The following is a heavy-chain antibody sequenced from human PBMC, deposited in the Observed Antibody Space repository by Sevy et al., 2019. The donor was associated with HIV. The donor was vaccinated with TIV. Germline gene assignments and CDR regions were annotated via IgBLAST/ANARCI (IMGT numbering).Heavy chain of an antibody. CDR1: GFTFSSYG. Sequence: GGSLRLSCAASGFTFSSYGMHWVRQAPGKGLEWVAVIWYDGSNKYYADSVKGRFTISRDNSKNTLYLQMNSLRAEDTAVYYCARPGIAVAGPDAFGIWGQGTMVTVSS. CDR3: ARPGIAVAGPDAFGI. CDR2: IWYDGSNK. J-gene: IGHJ3*02. V-gene: IGHV3-33*01. D-gene: IGHD6-19*01.